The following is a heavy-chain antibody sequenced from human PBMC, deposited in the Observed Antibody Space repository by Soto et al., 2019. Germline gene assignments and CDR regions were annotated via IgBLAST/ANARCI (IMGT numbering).Heavy chain of an antibody. Sequence: QVQLVESGGGVVQPGRSLRLSCAASGFTFSSYARHWVRQAPGKGLEWVAVISYDGSNKYYADSVKGRFTISRDNSKNTLYLQMNSLRAEDTAVYYCARSKTVTFPPVDFDYWGQGTLVTVSS. CDR3: ARSKTVTFPPVDFDY. D-gene: IGHD4-17*01. V-gene: IGHV3-30-3*01. CDR2: ISYDGSNK. CDR1: GFTFSSYA. J-gene: IGHJ4*02.